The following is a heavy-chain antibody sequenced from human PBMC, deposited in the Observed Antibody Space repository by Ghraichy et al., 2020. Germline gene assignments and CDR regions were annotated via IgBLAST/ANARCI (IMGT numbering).Heavy chain of an antibody. CDR1: GDSVRDSSYY. CDR2: IDFIGTT. Sequence: SETLSLTCSVSGDSVRDSSYYWGWIRQPPGQGLQWITSIDFIGTTYYNPSLKSRVTLSVDKYTNQFSLRLTSVTAADTAVYYCARGRPPQSGRYPDAFDIWGQGKMITVSS. CDR3: ARGRPPQSGRYPDAFDI. V-gene: IGHV4-39*07. J-gene: IGHJ3*02. D-gene: IGHD1-26*01.